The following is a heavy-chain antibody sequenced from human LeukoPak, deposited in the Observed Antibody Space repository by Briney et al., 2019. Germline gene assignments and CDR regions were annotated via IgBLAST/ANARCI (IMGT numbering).Heavy chain of an antibody. CDR3: ASVERDWYFDL. Sequence: SQTLSLTCTVSGGSISSYYWSWIRQPPGKELEWIGYIYYSGSTNYNPSLRSRVTISVDTSKNQFSLELSSVTAADTAVYYCASVERDWYFDLWGRGTLVTVSS. J-gene: IGHJ2*01. CDR1: GGSISSYY. V-gene: IGHV4-59*01. CDR2: IYYSGST.